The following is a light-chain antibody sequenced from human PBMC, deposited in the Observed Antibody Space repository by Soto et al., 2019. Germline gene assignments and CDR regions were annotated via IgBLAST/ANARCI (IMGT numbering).Light chain of an antibody. CDR2: GAS. CDR1: QSLSSNS. Sequence: EIVLTQSPGTLSLSPGERATLSCGASQSLSSNSLAWYQQKPGQAPRLLIYGASSRATGIPDRFSGSGSGTDFTLTISRLEPKDFAVYYCQQYGSSPRTFGQGTKLEIK. V-gene: IGKV3-20*01. CDR3: QQYGSSPRT. J-gene: IGKJ2*01.